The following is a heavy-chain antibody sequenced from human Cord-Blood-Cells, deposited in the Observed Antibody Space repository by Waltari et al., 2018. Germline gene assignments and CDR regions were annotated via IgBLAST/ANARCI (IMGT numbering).Heavy chain of an antibody. CDR2: FDPEDGET. V-gene: IGHV1-24*01. CDR1: GSTLTALS. D-gene: IGHD6-6*01. J-gene: IGHJ3*02. CDR3: ATELEYSSSSGRAFDI. Sequence: QVQLVQSGAAVKKPGASVKVSCTVSGSTLTALSMPRVRAAPRKGLEWMGGFDPEDGETIYAQKFQGRVTMTEDTSTDTAYMELSSLRSEDTAVYYCATELEYSSSSGRAFDIWGQGTMVTVSS.